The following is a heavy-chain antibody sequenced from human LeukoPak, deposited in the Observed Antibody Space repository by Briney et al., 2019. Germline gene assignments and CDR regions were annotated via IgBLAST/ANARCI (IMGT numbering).Heavy chain of an antibody. Sequence: SETLSLTCAVSGGSISSSNWWSWVRQPPGKGLEWIGEIYHSGSTNYNPSLKSRVTISVDKSKNQFSLKLSSVTAADTAVYYCARDLRHYYDSSGRVTNWGQGTLVTVSS. J-gene: IGHJ4*02. CDR3: ARDLRHYYDSSGRVTN. CDR1: GGSISSSNW. D-gene: IGHD3-22*01. V-gene: IGHV4-4*02. CDR2: IYHSGST.